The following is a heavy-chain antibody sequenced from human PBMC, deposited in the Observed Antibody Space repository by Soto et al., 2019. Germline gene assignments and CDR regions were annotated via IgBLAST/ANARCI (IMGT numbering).Heavy chain of an antibody. Sequence: QVQLQESGPGLVKPSQTLSLTCTVSGGSISSGDYYWRWIRQPPGKGLEWIGYIYYSGSTYYTPPLRSRVTISVDASTNPFSLKLSSVTAADTALYYCASDCISTRCYVGVYYGMDIWGQGTTVTVSS. CDR3: ASDCISTRCYVGVYYGMDI. CDR1: GGSISSGDYY. V-gene: IGHV4-30-4*01. J-gene: IGHJ6*02. D-gene: IGHD2-2*01. CDR2: IYYSGST.